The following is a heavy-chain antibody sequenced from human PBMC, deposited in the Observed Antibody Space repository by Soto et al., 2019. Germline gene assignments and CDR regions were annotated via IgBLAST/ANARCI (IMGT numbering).Heavy chain of an antibody. CDR2: IDPSDSYT. V-gene: IGHV5-10-1*01. CDR3: ARNLYRGEDSNWGYYGMDV. Sequence: LGESLKISCKGSGYSFTSYWISWVRQMPGKGLEWMGRIDPSDSYTNYSPSFQGHVTISADKSISTAYLQWSSLKASDTAMYYCARNLYRGEDSNWGYYGMDVWGQXTTVTVSS. D-gene: IGHD5-12*01. CDR1: GYSFTSYW. J-gene: IGHJ6*02.